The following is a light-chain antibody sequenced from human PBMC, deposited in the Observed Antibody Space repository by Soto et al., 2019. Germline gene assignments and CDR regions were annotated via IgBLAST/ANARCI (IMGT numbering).Light chain of an antibody. CDR1: QSLSGN. V-gene: IGKV3-15*01. CDR3: QQYNNWPRT. Sequence: EIVMTQSPATLSVSPGERVTLSCRASQSLSGNLAWYQQKPGLAPRLLINRASTRATGIPARFSGSGSETEFTLTISSLQPEDFAVYYCQQYNNWPRTFGQGTKVEIK. CDR2: RAS. J-gene: IGKJ1*01.